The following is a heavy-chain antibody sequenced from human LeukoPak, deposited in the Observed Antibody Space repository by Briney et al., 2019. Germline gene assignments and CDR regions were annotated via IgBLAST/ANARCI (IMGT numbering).Heavy chain of an antibody. J-gene: IGHJ6*03. CDR3: ARGTTTVTRYYYYYYMDV. Sequence: SETLSLTCTVSGGSISSYYWSWLRQPAGKGLEWIGRIYTSGSTNYNPSLKSRVTMSVDTSKNQFSLKLSSVTAADTAVYYCARGTTTVTRYYYYYYMDVWGKGTTVTVSS. CDR2: IYTSGST. CDR1: GGSISSYY. V-gene: IGHV4-4*07. D-gene: IGHD4-17*01.